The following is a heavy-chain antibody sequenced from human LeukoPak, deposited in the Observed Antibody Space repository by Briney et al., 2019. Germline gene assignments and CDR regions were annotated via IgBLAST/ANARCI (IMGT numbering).Heavy chain of an antibody. J-gene: IGHJ4*02. D-gene: IGHD6-19*01. Sequence: GASVKVSCKASGYTFTSYGISLVREAHGRGLEWMGWISAYNGNTNYAQKLQGRVTMTTDTSTSTAYMELRSLRSDDTAVYYCASPGAAGTLQGQWGQGTLVTLSS. CDR1: GYTFTSYG. CDR3: ASPGAAGTLQGQ. CDR2: ISAYNGNT. V-gene: IGHV1-18*01.